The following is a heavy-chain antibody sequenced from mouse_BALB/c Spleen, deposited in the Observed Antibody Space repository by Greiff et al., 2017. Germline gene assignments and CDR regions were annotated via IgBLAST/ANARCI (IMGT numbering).Heavy chain of an antibody. CDR3: ARQEVRLFAY. J-gene: IGHJ3*01. D-gene: IGHD2-14*01. V-gene: IGHV5-12-1*01. CDR2: ISSGGGST. CDR1: GFAFSSYD. Sequence: EVQVVESGGGLVQPGGSRKLSCAASGFAFSSYDMSWVRQTPEKRLEWVAYISSGGGSTYYPDTVKGRFTISRDNAKNTLYLQMSSLKSEDTAMYYCARQEVRLFAYWGQGTLVTVSA.